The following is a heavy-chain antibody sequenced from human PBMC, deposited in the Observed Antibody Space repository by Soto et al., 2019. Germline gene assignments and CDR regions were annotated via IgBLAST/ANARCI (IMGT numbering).Heavy chain of an antibody. CDR3: ARLRYYYDSSGYYYFDY. CDR2: IYYSGST. V-gene: IGHV4-59*08. Sequence: SETLSLTCTVSGGSISSYYWSWIRQPPGKGLEWIGYIYYSGSTNYNPSLNSRVTISVDTSKNQFSLKLSSVTAADTAVYYCARLRYYYDSSGYYYFDYWGQGTLVTVSS. CDR1: GGSISSYY. D-gene: IGHD3-22*01. J-gene: IGHJ4*02.